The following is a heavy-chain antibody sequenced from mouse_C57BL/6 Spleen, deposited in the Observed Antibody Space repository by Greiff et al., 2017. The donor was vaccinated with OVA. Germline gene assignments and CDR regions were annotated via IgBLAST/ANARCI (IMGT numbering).Heavy chain of an antibody. CDR1: GYTFTSYW. CDR2: IYPGSGST. V-gene: IGHV1-55*01. CDR3: ARRNYYGSSYGDGFEV. J-gene: IGHJ1*03. D-gene: IGHD1-1*01. Sequence: VQLQQPGAELVKPGASVKMSCKASGYTFTSYWITWVKQRPGQGLEWIGDIYPGSGSTNYNEKFKSKATLTVDTSSSTAYMQLSSLTSEDSAVYYCARRNYYGSSYGDGFEVWGTGTTVTVSS.